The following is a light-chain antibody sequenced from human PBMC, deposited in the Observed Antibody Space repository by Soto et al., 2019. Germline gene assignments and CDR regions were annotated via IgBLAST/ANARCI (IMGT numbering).Light chain of an antibody. CDR2: DVT. J-gene: IGLJ1*01. CDR3: SSYTDRKHLV. CDR1: SSDIGGYNS. V-gene: IGLV2-8*01. Sequence: QSALTQSPSASGSPGPSVTISCTGTSSDIGGYNSVSWYQQHPGKAPKVMIYDVTKRPSGVPDRFSGSKSGNTASLTVSARQAEDEADYYCSSYTDRKHLVFGTGTKLTVL.